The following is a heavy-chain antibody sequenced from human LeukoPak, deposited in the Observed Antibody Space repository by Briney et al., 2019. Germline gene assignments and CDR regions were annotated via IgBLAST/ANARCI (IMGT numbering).Heavy chain of an antibody. CDR3: ARHYGSTWGGYFDY. D-gene: IGHD6-13*01. J-gene: IGHJ4*02. CDR2: VYYDGRT. V-gene: IGHV4-39*01. Sequence: SETLSLTCTVSGGSINISRYYWDWIRQPPGKGLEWVVSVYYDGRTYYNPSLKSRLSVSMDTSKSQFSVGLSSVTATDTAIYYSARHYGSTWGGYFDYWGQGALVPVSS. CDR1: GGSINISRYY.